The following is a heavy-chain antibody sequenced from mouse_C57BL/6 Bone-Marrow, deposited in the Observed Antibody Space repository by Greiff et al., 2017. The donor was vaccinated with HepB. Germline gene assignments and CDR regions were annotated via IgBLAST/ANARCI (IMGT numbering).Heavy chain of an antibody. CDR3: ANGTGFAY. CDR1: GYSFTGYF. Sequence: VQLQQSGPELVKPGDSVKISCKASGYSFTGYFMNWVMQSHGRSLEWIGRMNPYNGDNFYNQKFKGKATLTVDKSSSTAHMELRSLTAEDSAVDYCANGTGFAYWGQGTLVTVSA. V-gene: IGHV1-20*01. J-gene: IGHJ3*01. D-gene: IGHD3-1*01. CDR2: MNPYNGDN.